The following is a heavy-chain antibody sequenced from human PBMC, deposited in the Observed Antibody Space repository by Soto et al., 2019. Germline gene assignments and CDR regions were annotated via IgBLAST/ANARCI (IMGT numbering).Heavy chain of an antibody. Sequence: GGSLRLSCAASGFTFSSYAMSWVRQAPGKGLEWVSAISGSGGSTYYADSVKGRFTISRDNSKNTLYLQMNSLRAEDTAVYYCAKGDGEWGYYYYYMDVWGKGTTVTVSS. V-gene: IGHV3-23*01. J-gene: IGHJ6*03. D-gene: IGHD2-8*01. CDR1: GFTFSSYA. CDR3: AKGDGEWGYYYYYMDV. CDR2: ISGSGGST.